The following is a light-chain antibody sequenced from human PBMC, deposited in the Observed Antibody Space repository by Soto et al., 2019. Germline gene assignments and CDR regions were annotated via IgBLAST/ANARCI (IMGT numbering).Light chain of an antibody. CDR2: DAS. CDR1: QDISNY. CDR3: QQYNNWWT. Sequence: DIQMTQSPSSLSASVGDRVTITCQASQDISNYLNWYKQKPGKAPKLLIYDASNLETGVPSRFSGSGSGTEFTLTISSLQSEDFAVYYCQQYNNWWTFGQGTKVDIK. V-gene: IGKV1-33*01. J-gene: IGKJ1*01.